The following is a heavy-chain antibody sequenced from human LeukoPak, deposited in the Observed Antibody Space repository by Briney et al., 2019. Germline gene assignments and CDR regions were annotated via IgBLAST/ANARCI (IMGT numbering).Heavy chain of an antibody. D-gene: IGHD2-8*01. CDR3: ARDELYCTNGVCSSDI. CDR2: INPSSGGT. V-gene: IGHV1-46*01. J-gene: IGHJ3*02. Sequence: ASVKVSCKASGYTFTRHYMNWVRQAPGQGLEWMGKINPSSGGTGYAQKFQGRVTMTRDTSTSTVYMELTSLRSEDTAVYYCARDELYCTNGVCSSDIWGQGTLVTVSS. CDR1: GYTFTRHY.